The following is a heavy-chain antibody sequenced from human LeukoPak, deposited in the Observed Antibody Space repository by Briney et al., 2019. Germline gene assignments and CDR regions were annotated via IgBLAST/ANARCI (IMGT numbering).Heavy chain of an antibody. CDR1: GLTFSIYW. J-gene: IGHJ4*02. CDR3: ARNHYGSVDY. CDR2: VNGDGSAT. D-gene: IGHD3-10*01. Sequence: GGSLRLSCAASGLTFSIYWMHWVRQAPEKGLVWVSRVNGDGSATNYADSVKGRFTISRDNAKNTLYLQMNSLRPEDTAVYYCARNHYGSVDYWGQGTLVTVSS. V-gene: IGHV3-74*01.